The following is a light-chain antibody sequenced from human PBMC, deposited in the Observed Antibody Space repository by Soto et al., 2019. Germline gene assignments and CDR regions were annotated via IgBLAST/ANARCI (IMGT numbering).Light chain of an antibody. J-gene: IGLJ1*01. CDR3: SSYTSSSTPLYV. V-gene: IGLV2-14*01. CDR1: SSDVGGYNY. Sequence: QSALTQPASASGSPGQSITISCTGTSSDVGGYNYVSWYQQHPGKAPKLMIYDVSNRPAGGSNRFSRSKSGNTASLTIYGLQAEDEADYYCSSYTSSSTPLYVFGTGTKLTVL. CDR2: DVS.